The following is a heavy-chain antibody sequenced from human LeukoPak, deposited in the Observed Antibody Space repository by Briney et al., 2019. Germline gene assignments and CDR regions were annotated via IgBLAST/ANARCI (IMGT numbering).Heavy chain of an antibody. V-gene: IGHV4-30-4*08. CDR2: IYYSGST. Sequence: ASETLSLTCTVSGGSISSGDYYWSWIRQPPGKGLEWIGYIYYSGSTYYNPSLKSRVTISVDTSKNQFSLKLSSVTAADTAVYYCARARLRYFDWLSFGRAFDVWGQGTMVTVSS. D-gene: IGHD3-9*01. CDR1: GGSISSGDYY. J-gene: IGHJ3*01. CDR3: ARARLRYFDWLSFGRAFDV.